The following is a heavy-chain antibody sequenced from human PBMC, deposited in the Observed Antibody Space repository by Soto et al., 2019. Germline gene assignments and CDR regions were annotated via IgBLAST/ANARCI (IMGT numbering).Heavy chain of an antibody. J-gene: IGHJ6*02. D-gene: IGHD2-2*01. CDR3: AREDRDRETGLVPAAIDGMDV. V-gene: IGHV1-69*08. CDR2: IIAILGIA. CDR1: GGTFSRYS. Sequence: QVQLVQSGAEVKKPGSSVKVSCKASGGTFSRYSITWVRQAPGHGLEWIGRIIAILGIASYAQKVQGRVTITADESPSTAYMERSSLRSDDTAVYYCAREDRDRETGLVPAAIDGMDVWGQGTTVTVSS.